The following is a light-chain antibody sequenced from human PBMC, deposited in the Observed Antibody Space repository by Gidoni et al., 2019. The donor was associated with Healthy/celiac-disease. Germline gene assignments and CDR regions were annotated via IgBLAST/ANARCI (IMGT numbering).Light chain of an antibody. CDR1: QSVSRSY. J-gene: IGKJ4*01. V-gene: IGKV3-20*01. CDR3: QQYGSSPPLT. Sequence: EIVLTPSSGSLSLSPGERATLSCSASQSVSRSYLAWYQQKPGQAPRLLIYGASSRATGIPDRFSGSGSGTDFTLTISRLEPEDFAVYYCQQYGSSPPLTFGGGTKVEIK. CDR2: GAS.